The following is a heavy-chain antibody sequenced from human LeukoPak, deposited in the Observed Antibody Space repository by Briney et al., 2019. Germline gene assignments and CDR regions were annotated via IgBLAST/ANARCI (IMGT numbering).Heavy chain of an antibody. Sequence: SQTLSLTCTVSGGSISSGDYYWSWLRQPPGKGLEWIGYIYYSGSTYYNPSLKSRFTISVDTSKNQFSLKLSSVTAADTAVYYCAREPPNYGMDVWGQGTTVTVSS. CDR2: IYYSGST. J-gene: IGHJ6*02. CDR1: GGSISSGDYY. CDR3: AREPPNYGMDV. V-gene: IGHV4-30-4*01.